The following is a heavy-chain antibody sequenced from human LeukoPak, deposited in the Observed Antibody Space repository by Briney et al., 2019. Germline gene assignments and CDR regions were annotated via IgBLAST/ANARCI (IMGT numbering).Heavy chain of an antibody. V-gene: IGHV3-15*01. CDR3: TTSSPLRYFDWILNSDY. CDR2: IKSKTDGGTT. D-gene: IGHD3-9*01. J-gene: IGHJ4*02. CDR1: GHPFNNAW. Sequence: GGPLRLSCAASGHPFNNAWVSWARQAPGRGREWVGRIKSKTDGGTTDYAAPVKGRFTISRDDSTNTLYLQMNSLKTEDTAVYYFTTSSPLRYFDWILNSDYWGQGTLGTVSS.